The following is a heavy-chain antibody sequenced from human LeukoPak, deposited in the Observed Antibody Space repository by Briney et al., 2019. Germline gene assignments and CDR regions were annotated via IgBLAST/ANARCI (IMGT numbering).Heavy chain of an antibody. CDR1: GGSISSYY. V-gene: IGHV4-4*07. Sequence: PSETLSLTCTLSGGSISSYYWSWIRQPAGKGLEWIGRIYTSGSTNYNPSLKSRVTMSVDTSKNQFSLKLSSVTAADTAVYYCARERDYYDSRDAFDIWGQGTMVTVSS. CDR3: ARERDYYDSRDAFDI. D-gene: IGHD3-22*01. CDR2: IYTSGST. J-gene: IGHJ3*02.